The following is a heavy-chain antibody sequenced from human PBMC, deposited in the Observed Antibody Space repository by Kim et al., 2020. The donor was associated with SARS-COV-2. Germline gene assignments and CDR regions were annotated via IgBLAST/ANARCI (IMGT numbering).Heavy chain of an antibody. CDR3: ARGDMGDAFDI. D-gene: IGHD2-15*01. V-gene: IGHV4-61*02. Sequence: SETLSLTCTVSGGSISSGSYYWSWIRQPAGKGLEWIGRIYTSGSANYNPSLKSRVTISVDTSKNQFSLKLSSVTAADTAVYYCARGDMGDAFDIWGQGTMGTVSS. CDR2: IYTSGSA. J-gene: IGHJ3*02. CDR1: GGSISSGSYY.